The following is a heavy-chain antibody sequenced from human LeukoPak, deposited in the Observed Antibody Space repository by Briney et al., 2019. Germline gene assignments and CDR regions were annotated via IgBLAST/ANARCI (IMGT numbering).Heavy chain of an antibody. CDR3: ASGSGWRQLY. CDR1: GFTFSSYT. Sequence: PGGSLRLSCAASGFTFSSYTMNWVRQAPGKGLEWVSYISSGSSTIYYADSVKGRFTISRDNAKNSLYLQMNSLKAEDTAVYYCASGSGWRQLYWGQGTLVTVSP. D-gene: IGHD5-24*01. V-gene: IGHV3-48*01. J-gene: IGHJ4*02. CDR2: ISSGSSTI.